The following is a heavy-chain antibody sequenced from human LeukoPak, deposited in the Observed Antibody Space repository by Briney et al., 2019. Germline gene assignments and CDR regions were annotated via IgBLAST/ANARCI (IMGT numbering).Heavy chain of an antibody. Sequence: SQTLSLTCTVSGGSISSGSYYWSWIRQPAGKGLEWIGRTYTSGSTNYNPSLKSRVTISVDTSKNQFSLKLSSVTAADTAVYYCARVVPAATHYYYYYMDVWGKGTTVTVSS. CDR3: ARVVPAATHYYYYYMDV. CDR2: TYTSGST. D-gene: IGHD2-2*01. CDR1: GGSISSGSYY. V-gene: IGHV4-61*02. J-gene: IGHJ6*03.